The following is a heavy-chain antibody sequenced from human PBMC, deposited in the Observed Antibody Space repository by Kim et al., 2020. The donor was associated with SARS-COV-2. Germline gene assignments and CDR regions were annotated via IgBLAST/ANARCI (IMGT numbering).Heavy chain of an antibody. V-gene: IGHV3-30-3*01. D-gene: IGHD2-2*01. CDR3: AREWCSSTSCQWRVYYGMDV. CDR2: ISYDGSNK. CDR1: GFTFSSYA. Sequence: GGSLRLSCAASGFTFSSYAMHWVRQAPGKGLEWVAVISYDGSNKYYADSVKGRFTISRDNSKNTLYLQMNSLRAEDTAVYYCAREWCSSTSCQWRVYYGMDVWGQGTTVTVSS. J-gene: IGHJ6*02.